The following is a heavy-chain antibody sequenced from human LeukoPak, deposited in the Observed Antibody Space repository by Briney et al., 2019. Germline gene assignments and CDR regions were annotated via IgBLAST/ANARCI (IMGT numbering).Heavy chain of an antibody. D-gene: IGHD1-26*01. CDR1: GFRFSGYS. CDR2: LVTTISYI. CDR3: AKAYRVVGATAFDY. V-gene: IGHV3-21*04. Sequence: GGSVRLSCVGSGFRFSGYSMKWVRQAPGKGVEGVSYLVTTISYISYSDSVKGRFTISRDNAKTSLYLQMNSLRAEDTALYYCAKAYRVVGATAFDYWGQGTLVTVSS. J-gene: IGHJ4*02.